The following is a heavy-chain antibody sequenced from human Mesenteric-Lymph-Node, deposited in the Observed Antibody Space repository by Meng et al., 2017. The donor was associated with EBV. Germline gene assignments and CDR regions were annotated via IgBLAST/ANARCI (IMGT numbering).Heavy chain of an antibody. V-gene: IGHV3-30*18. D-gene: IGHD3-22*01. CDR1: GFNFSRYG. CDR3: AKDVLRRSGYLDD. CDR2: ISYDGTNK. J-gene: IGHJ4*01. Sequence: QVQLGESGGGVVQPGWSLRRSCAASGFNFSRYGMHWVRQAPGKGLEWVAVISYDGTNKYYGDSVKGRFTISRDNSKNTLSLQMNSLRPEDTAVYYCAKDVLRRSGYLDDWGHGTLVTVSS.